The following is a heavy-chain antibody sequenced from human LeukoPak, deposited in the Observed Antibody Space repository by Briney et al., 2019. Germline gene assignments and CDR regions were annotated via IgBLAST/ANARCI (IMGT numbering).Heavy chain of an antibody. CDR3: ASMYSSSWHHAFDI. CDR2: IIPIFGTA. V-gene: IGHV1-69*01. CDR1: GGTFSSYA. J-gene: IGHJ3*02. D-gene: IGHD6-13*01. Sequence: SMKVSCKASGGTFSSYAISWVRQAPGQGLEWMGGIIPIFGTANYAQKFQGGVTITADESTSTAYMELSSLRSEDTAVYYCASMYSSSWHHAFDIWGQGTMVTVSS.